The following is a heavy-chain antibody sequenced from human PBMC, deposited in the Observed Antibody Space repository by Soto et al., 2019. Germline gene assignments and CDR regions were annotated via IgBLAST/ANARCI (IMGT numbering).Heavy chain of an antibody. V-gene: IGHV1-2*04. CDR3: ARIWEYCSSTSCYKYNWFDP. Sequence: GASVKVSCKASGYTFTGYYMHWVRQAPGQGLEWMGWINPNSGGTNYAQKFQGWVTMTRDTSISTAYMELSRLRSDDTAVYYCARIWEYCSSTSCYKYNWFDPWGQGTLVTVSS. CDR1: GYTFTGYY. J-gene: IGHJ5*02. CDR2: INPNSGGT. D-gene: IGHD2-2*02.